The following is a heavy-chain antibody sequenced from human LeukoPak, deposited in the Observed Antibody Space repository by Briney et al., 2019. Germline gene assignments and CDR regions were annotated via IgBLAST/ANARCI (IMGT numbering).Heavy chain of an antibody. V-gene: IGHV3-48*03. J-gene: IGHJ4*02. Sequence: GGSLRLSCAASGFTFSSYELNWVRQVPGKGLEWVSYISDTGSTIYYADSVEGRFTISRDNAKNFLYLQMNSLRAEDTAVYYCARTYYDILTGYNPYFDYWGQGILVTVSS. D-gene: IGHD3-9*01. CDR2: ISDTGSTI. CDR3: ARTYYDILTGYNPYFDY. CDR1: GFTFSSYE.